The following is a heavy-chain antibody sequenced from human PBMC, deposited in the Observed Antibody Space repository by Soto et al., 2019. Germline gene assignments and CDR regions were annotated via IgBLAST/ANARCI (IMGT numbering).Heavy chain of an antibody. D-gene: IGHD3-22*01. CDR2: IIPIFGTA. J-gene: IGHJ4*02. Sequence: ASVKVSCKASGGTFSSYAISWVRQAPGQGLEWMGGIIPIFGTANYARKFQGRVTITADESTSTAYMELSSLRSEDTAVYYCARGNLPYYDSSGYYDYWGQGTLVTVSS. CDR3: ARGNLPYYDSSGYYDY. CDR1: GGTFSSYA. V-gene: IGHV1-69*13.